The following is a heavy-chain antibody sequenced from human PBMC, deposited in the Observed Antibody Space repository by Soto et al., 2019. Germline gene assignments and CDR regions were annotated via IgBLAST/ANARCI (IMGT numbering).Heavy chain of an antibody. V-gene: IGHV1-18*01. CDR3: ARAETTHYYYYYGMDV. CDR1: GYTFTSYG. D-gene: IGHD1-1*01. Sequence: ASVKVSCKASGYTFTSYGISWVRQAPGQGLEWMGWISAYNGNTNYAQKLQGRVTMTTDTSTSTAYMELRRLRSDDTAVYYCARAETTHYYYYYGMDVWGQGTTVTVSS. CDR2: ISAYNGNT. J-gene: IGHJ6*02.